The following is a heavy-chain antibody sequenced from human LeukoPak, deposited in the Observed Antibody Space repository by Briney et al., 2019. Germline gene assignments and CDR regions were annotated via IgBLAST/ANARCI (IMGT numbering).Heavy chain of an antibody. J-gene: IGHJ4*02. CDR2: ISDSGVTA. D-gene: IGHD3-16*01. V-gene: IGHV3-23*01. Sequence: GGSLRLSCVVSGFTFSNYAMSWVRQAPGQGLDWVLAISDSGVTAYYADSVKGRFTISRDNSKSTLYLQMNSLRAEDTAVYYCANLNAPYWGNFDYWGQGTLVTVSS. CDR3: ANLNAPYWGNFDY. CDR1: GFTFSNYA.